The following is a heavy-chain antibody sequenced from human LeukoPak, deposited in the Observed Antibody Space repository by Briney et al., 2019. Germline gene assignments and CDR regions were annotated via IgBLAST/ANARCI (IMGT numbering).Heavy chain of an antibody. Sequence: ASVKVSCKASGYTFNNYGITWVRQGPGQGLEWMAWISAYNGYTNYAQNFQGRVTMTTDTSTSTAYMELRSLRSDDTAVYYCARVDGYPDPFDIWGQGTMVTVSS. CDR3: ARVDGYPDPFDI. D-gene: IGHD5-24*01. CDR1: GYTFNNYG. V-gene: IGHV1-18*01. J-gene: IGHJ3*02. CDR2: ISAYNGYT.